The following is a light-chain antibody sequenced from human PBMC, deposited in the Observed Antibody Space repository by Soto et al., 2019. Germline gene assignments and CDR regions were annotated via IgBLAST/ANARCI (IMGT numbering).Light chain of an antibody. J-gene: IGKJ5*01. V-gene: IGKV1-33*01. Sequence: IHMTLSPSSLSASVGYIFTITCQASQDIKKFLNWYQQKQGKAPKPPIYDVSNLETGVPSRLRGSGYETHFTITINSLQTEDIATYYCQQYDNYDITFGQGTRLEIK. CDR3: QQYDNYDIT. CDR2: DVS. CDR1: QDIKKF.